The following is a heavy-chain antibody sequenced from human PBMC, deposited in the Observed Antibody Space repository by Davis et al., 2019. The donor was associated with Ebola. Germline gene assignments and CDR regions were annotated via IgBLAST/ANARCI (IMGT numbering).Heavy chain of an antibody. J-gene: IGHJ4*02. V-gene: IGHV5-51*01. CDR3: ARGVVPAATAPGFDY. CDR1: GYSFTNHW. CDR2: IYPGDSDS. Sequence: PGGSLRLSCKGSGYSFTNHWIGWVRQMPGKGLEWMGIIYPGDSDSSYSPSFQGQVAISADKSISTAYLQWSSLKASDTAMYYCARGVVPAATAPGFDYWGQGTLVTVSS. D-gene: IGHD2-2*01.